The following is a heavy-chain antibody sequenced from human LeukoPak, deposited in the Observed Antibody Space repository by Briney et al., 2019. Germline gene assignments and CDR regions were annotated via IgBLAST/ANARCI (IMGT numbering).Heavy chain of an antibody. V-gene: IGHV3-21*01. CDR2: ISSSSSYI. Sequence: GSLRLSCAASGFTFNSYSMNWVRQAPGKGLEWVSSISSSSSYIYYADSVKGRFTISRDNAKNSLYLQMNSLRAEDTAVYYCARDFTPRGTAMAPFDYWGQGTLVTVSS. D-gene: IGHD5-18*01. J-gene: IGHJ4*02. CDR3: ARDFTPRGTAMAPFDY. CDR1: GFTFNSYS.